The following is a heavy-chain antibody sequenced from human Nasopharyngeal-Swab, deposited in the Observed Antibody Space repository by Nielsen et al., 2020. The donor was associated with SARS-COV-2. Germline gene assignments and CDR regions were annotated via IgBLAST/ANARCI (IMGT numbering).Heavy chain of an antibody. Sequence: GGSLRLSCGASGLSLSNYWMSWVRQAPGKGLEWVANIKEDGSEKYYVDSVKRRFTISRDNAKNSLYLQMNSLRVEDTAIYYCARGQGPDEYWGQGTLVTVSS. CDR2: IKEDGSEK. J-gene: IGHJ4*02. V-gene: IGHV3-7*03. CDR1: GLSLSNYW. CDR3: ARGQGPDEY.